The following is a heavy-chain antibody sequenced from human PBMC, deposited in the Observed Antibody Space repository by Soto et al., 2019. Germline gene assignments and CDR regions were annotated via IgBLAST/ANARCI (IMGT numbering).Heavy chain of an antibody. CDR1: GGAISGTHW. Sequence: QVPLQESGPGLVKPSETLSLTCAVSGGAISGTHWWNWVRQSPGKGLEWIGQISHRGATSYNPSLGCGDGMSVEVSKTGFTLKFSSGSAGERAEYLGACDARDDDSSADHWVFPFDLWGQGALGTVSS. D-gene: IGHD3-22*01. CDR2: ISHRGAT. V-gene: IGHV4-4*02. J-gene: IGHJ4*02. CDR3: ACDARDDDSSADHWVFPFDL.